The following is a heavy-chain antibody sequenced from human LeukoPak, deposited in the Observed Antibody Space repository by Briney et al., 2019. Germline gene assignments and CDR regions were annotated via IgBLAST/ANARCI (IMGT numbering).Heavy chain of an antibody. J-gene: IGHJ5*01. CDR3: AGPSRAVRFVS. CDR2: IYSVGST. Sequence: PSETLSLTCTVSGGSISSTTYYWGWIRQPPGKGLEWIASIYSVGSTEYNPSLKSRVTISVDTSKNQFSLRLTSVTAADTAVYYCAGPSRAVRFVSWGQGTLVTVSS. V-gene: IGHV4-39*01. CDR1: GGSISSTTYY.